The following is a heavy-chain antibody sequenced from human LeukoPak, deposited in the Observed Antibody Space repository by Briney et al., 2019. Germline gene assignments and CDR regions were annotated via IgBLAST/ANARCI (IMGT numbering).Heavy chain of an antibody. V-gene: IGHV7-4-1*02. Sequence: ASVKVSCKASGYTFSSYAMNWVRQAPGQGLEWMGWINTKTGNPTYAQGFTGRFVFSLDTSVSTAYLQISSLKAEDTAVYYCARPYYYDSSNYAAGLDYWGQGSLVTVSS. D-gene: IGHD3-22*01. CDR2: INTKTGNP. CDR3: ARPYYYDSSNYAAGLDY. J-gene: IGHJ4*02. CDR1: GYTFSSYA.